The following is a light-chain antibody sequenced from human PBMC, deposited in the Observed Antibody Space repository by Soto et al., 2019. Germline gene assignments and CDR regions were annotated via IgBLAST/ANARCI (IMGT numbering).Light chain of an antibody. CDR2: AAS. CDR1: QDIASY. J-gene: IGKJ3*01. V-gene: IGKV1-9*01. CDR3: LQHNSYPPT. Sequence: IQLTQSPSSLSASIGDRVTITCRASQDIASYLAWYQQKPGNAPKLLIYAASTLHSGVPSRFSGSGSGTDFTLTISSLQPEDFVTYYCLQHNSYPPTFGPGTKVDIK.